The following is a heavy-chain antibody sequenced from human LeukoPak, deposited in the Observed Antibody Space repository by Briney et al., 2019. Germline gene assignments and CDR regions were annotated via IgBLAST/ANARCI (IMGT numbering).Heavy chain of an antibody. D-gene: IGHD3-10*01. CDR3: AKGREVTYYYGSGSYFFDAFDI. Sequence: AGGSLRLSCAASGFTFSSYAMSWVRQAPGKGLEWVSAISGSGGSTYYADSVKGRFTISRDNSKNTLYLQMNSLRAEDTAVYYCAKGREVTYYYGSGSYFFDAFDIWGQGTMVTVSS. CDR1: GFTFSSYA. V-gene: IGHV3-23*01. J-gene: IGHJ3*02. CDR2: ISGSGGST.